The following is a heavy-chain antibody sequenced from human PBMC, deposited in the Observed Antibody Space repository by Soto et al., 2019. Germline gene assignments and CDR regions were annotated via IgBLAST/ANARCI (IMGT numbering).Heavy chain of an antibody. CDR1: GFTFSSYG. CDR3: ARDSGSSGFQLDY. D-gene: IGHD3-22*01. J-gene: IGHJ4*02. Sequence: PGGSLRLSCAASGFTFSSYGMHWVRQAPGKGLEWVAVIWYDGSNEYYADSVKGRFSISRDNSKNTLYLQMISLRAEDTAVYYCARDSGSSGFQLDYWGQGTLVTVSS. V-gene: IGHV3-33*01. CDR2: IWYDGSNE.